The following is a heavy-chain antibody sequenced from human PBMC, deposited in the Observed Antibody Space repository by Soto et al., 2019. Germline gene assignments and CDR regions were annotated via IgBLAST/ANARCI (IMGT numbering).Heavy chain of an antibody. J-gene: IGHJ4*02. Sequence: GGSLRLSCAASGFTFSSYGMHWVRQAPGKGLEWVAVIWYDGSNKYYADSVKGRFTISRDNSKNTLYLQMNSLRAEDTAVYYCARGERYGSGSYDYWGQGTLVTVSS. CDR1: GFTFSSYG. CDR3: ARGERYGSGSYDY. CDR2: IWYDGSNK. V-gene: IGHV3-33*01. D-gene: IGHD3-10*01.